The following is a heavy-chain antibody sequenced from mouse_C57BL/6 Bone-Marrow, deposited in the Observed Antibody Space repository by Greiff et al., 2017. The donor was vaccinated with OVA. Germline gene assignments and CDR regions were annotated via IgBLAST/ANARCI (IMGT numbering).Heavy chain of an antibody. CDR1: GFSLTSYG. D-gene: IGHD6-1*01. CDR3: ARHRTSPYAMDY. CDR2: IWSDGST. V-gene: IGHV2-6-1*01. Sequence: VKLMESGPGLVAPSQCLSITCTVSGFSLTSYGVHWVRQPPGKGLEWLVVIWSDGSTTYNSALKSRLSISKDNSKSQVFLKMNSLQTDDTAMYYCARHRTSPYAMDYWGQGTSVTVSS. J-gene: IGHJ4*01.